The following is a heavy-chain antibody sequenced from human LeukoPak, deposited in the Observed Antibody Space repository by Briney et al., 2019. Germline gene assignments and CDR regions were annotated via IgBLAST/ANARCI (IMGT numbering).Heavy chain of an antibody. V-gene: IGHV3-53*01. CDR1: GFTVSSNY. CDR3: ARGKWIQLWHNYHGMDV. Sequence: GGSLRLSCAASGFTVSSNYMSWVRQAPGKGLEWVSVIYSGGSTYYADSVKGRFTISRDNSKNTLYLQMNSLRAEDTAVYYCARGKWIQLWHNYHGMDVWGQGTTVTVSS. D-gene: IGHD5-18*01. CDR2: IYSGGST. J-gene: IGHJ6*02.